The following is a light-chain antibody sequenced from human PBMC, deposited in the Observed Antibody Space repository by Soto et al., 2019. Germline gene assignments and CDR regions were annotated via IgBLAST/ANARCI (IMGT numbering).Light chain of an antibody. Sequence: DIQMTQSPPTLSASVGDRVTITCRASQSIRHYLAWYQQMPGKAPKLLIYGASTLQSGVPSRFSGSGSGTDFTLTISSLQTDDYGTYFCQHHNSYSQTFGQGTKVEIK. CDR2: GAS. J-gene: IGKJ1*01. CDR3: QHHNSYSQT. CDR1: QSIRHY. V-gene: IGKV1-5*01.